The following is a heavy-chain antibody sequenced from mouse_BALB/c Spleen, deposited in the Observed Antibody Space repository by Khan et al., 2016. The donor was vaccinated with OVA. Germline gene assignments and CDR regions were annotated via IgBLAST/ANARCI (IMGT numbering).Heavy chain of an antibody. CDR3: TRIYRSDFDY. V-gene: IGHV1-20*02. Sequence: VQLQQSGPELVRPGASVKISCTASGYSFTGYFMNWVMQSHGKSLEWIGRINPHIGETFYNQRFKDKATLTVDESSSTAHMELRRLASEDSAVYYCTRIYRSDFDYCGQGTTLTVSP. D-gene: IGHD1-1*01. J-gene: IGHJ2*01. CDR2: INPHIGET. CDR1: GYSFTGYF.